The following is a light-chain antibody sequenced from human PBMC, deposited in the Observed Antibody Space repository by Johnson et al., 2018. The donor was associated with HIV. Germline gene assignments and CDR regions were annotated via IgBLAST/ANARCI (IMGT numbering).Light chain of an antibody. CDR1: SSNIANNY. Sequence: QSVLTQPPSVSAAPGQKVTISCSGSSSNIANNYVSWYQQLPGTVSKLPIYDNNKRPSGIPDRFSGSKSGTSATLGITGLQTGDEADYYCGTWDSSLGTAFFGTGTKVTVL. CDR2: DNN. V-gene: IGLV1-51*01. J-gene: IGLJ1*01. CDR3: GTWDSSLGTAF.